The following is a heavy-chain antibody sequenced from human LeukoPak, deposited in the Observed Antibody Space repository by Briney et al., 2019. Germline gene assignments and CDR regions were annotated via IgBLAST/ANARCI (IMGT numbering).Heavy chain of an antibody. Sequence: PSETLSLTCSVSGGSITTYYWSWIRQPPGKGLEWIGYIHHSGSTNYNPSLKSRATISVDTSENQFSLNLRSVTAADTAVYYCAVGGGGIPVSGTGGWFDPWGQGTLVTVSS. V-gene: IGHV4-59*01. CDR2: IHHSGST. CDR3: AVGGGGIPVSGTGGWFDP. D-gene: IGHD6-19*01. J-gene: IGHJ5*02. CDR1: GGSITTYY.